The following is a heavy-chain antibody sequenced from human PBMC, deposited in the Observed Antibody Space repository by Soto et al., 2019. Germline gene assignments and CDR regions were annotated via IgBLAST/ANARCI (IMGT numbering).Heavy chain of an antibody. CDR1: GFNFTSSA. J-gene: IGHJ4*02. V-gene: IGHV1-58*01. CDR2: IVVGSGNT. CDR3: AAALHDYGDYVGFYFDY. D-gene: IGHD4-17*01. Sequence: QMQLVQSGPEVKKPGTSVKVSCKASGFNFTSSAVQWVRQARGQRLELIVWIVVGSGNTNYAQKFKERVTITRDMSTSTAYMELSSLRSEDTAVYYCAAALHDYGDYVGFYFDYWGQGTLVTVSS.